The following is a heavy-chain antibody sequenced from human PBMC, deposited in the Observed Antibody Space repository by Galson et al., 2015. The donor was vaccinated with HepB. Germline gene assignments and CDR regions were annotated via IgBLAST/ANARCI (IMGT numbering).Heavy chain of an antibody. D-gene: IGHD2-15*01. CDR1: GFTFSEYT. J-gene: IGHJ5*02. Sequence: SLRLSCATSGFTFSEYTMGWVRQAPGTGLEWVAFIRSNAYGATPEYAASVKGRFTISRDESKSIAYLQMNSLKTEDTAVYFCTKEVVVAASAAWLDPWGQGTLVTVSS. CDR3: TKEVVVAASAAWLDP. V-gene: IGHV3-49*04. CDR2: IRSNAYGATP.